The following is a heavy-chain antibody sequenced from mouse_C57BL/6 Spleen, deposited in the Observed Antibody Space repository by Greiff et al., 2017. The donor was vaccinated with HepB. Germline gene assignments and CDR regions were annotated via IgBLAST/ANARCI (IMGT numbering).Heavy chain of an antibody. CDR3: AGSMVTTNYFDY. CDR2: INPGSGGT. CDR1: GYAFTNYL. D-gene: IGHD2-2*01. V-gene: IGHV1-54*01. Sequence: VQLQQSGAELVRPGTSVKVSCKASGYAFTNYLIEWVKQRPGQGLEWIGVINPGSGGTNYNEKFKGKATLTADKSSSTAYMQLSSLTSEDSAVYFGAGSMVTTNYFDYWGQGTTLTVSS. J-gene: IGHJ2*01.